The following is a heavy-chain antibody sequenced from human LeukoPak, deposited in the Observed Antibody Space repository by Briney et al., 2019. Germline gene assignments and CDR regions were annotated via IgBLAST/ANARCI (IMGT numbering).Heavy chain of an antibody. Sequence: ASVKVSCKASGGTFSSYAISWVRQAPGQGLEWMGGIIPIFGTANYAQKFQGRVTMTRDTSTSTVYMELSSLRSEDTAVYYCAREPAPTTVTTDYWGQGTLVTVSS. V-gene: IGHV1-69*05. CDR2: IIPIFGTA. D-gene: IGHD4-17*01. CDR1: GGTFSSYA. J-gene: IGHJ4*02. CDR3: AREPAPTTVTTDY.